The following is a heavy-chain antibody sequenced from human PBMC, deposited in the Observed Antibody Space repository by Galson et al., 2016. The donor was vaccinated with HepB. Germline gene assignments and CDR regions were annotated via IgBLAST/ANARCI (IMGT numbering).Heavy chain of an antibody. CDR2: ISSSSSSYI. Sequence: SLRLSCAASGFSLSSYSMNWVRQAPGKGLEYVSSISSSSSSYIYYPDSVKGRFTISRDNAKNSLYLQMNSLRAEDTAVYYCARDRVYCSSTRCYGVYYGMDVWGQGTAVTVSS. V-gene: IGHV3-21*01. CDR3: ARDRVYCSSTRCYGVYYGMDV. J-gene: IGHJ6*02. CDR1: GFSLSSYS. D-gene: IGHD2-2*01.